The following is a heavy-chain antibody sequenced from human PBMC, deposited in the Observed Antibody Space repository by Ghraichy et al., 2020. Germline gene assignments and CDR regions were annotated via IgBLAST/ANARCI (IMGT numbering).Heavy chain of an antibody. Sequence: GGSLRLSCAASGFTFSDFGMHWVRQAPGKGLELVSYISLSGSSLYYADSVRGRFTISRDNARNSVYLQMNSLRVEDTAIYYCARDWLGIAPDAFDIWGRGTMVTVSS. V-gene: IGHV3-48*03. CDR3: ARDWLGIAPDAFDI. D-gene: IGHD6-19*01. CDR2: ISLSGSSL. J-gene: IGHJ3*02. CDR1: GFTFSDFG.